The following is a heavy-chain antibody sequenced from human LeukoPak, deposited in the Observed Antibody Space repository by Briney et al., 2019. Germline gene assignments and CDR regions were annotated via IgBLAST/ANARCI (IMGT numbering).Heavy chain of an antibody. CDR1: GFIFSAAY. J-gene: IGHJ4*02. V-gene: IGHV3-15*01. Sequence: GGSLRLSCAASGFIFSAAYMTWVRQAPGKGLEWVGRIKSEIDGGTPDHAAPVSGRFIISRDDSKNTLYLQMNSLKTEDTGVYYSATVRRAVTGDFDYWGQGTLVTVSS. D-gene: IGHD7-27*01. CDR2: IKSEIDGGTP. CDR3: ATVRRAVTGDFDY.